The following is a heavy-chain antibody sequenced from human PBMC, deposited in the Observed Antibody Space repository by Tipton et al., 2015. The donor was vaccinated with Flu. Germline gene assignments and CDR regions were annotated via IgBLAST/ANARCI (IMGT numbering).Heavy chain of an antibody. V-gene: IGHV3-74*01. Sequence: SLRLSCAASGFTFSGYYMSWIRQAPGKGLVWVSRINSDGSSTSYADSVKGRFTISRDNAKNTLYLQMNSLRAEDTAVYYCARDRGAGAGWFDPWGQGTLVTVSS. CDR1: GFTFSGYY. J-gene: IGHJ5*02. D-gene: IGHD3-10*01. CDR3: ARDRGAGAGWFDP. CDR2: INSDGSST.